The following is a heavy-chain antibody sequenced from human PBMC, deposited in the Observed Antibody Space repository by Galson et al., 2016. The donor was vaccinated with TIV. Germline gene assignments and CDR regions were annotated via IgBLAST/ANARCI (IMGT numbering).Heavy chain of an antibody. D-gene: IGHD2-15*01. CDR2: IFSGDRS. CDR3: SRDRIHCAGTCDDCYYYYYFGMDV. Sequence: SLRLSCAASGFRVSDNYMTWVRQTPGKGLEWISVIFSGDRSFYADSVKGRFTVSRDYAKNTIYLEMDSLRIEDTAVYYCSRDRIHCAGTCDDCYYYYYFGMDVWGQGTTVTVSS. V-gene: IGHV3-66*02. J-gene: IGHJ6*02. CDR1: GFRVSDNY.